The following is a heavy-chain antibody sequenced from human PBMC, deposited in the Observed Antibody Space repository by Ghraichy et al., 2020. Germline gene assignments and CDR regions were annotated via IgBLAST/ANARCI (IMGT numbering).Heavy chain of an antibody. CDR1: GGSVSSGSYY. J-gene: IGHJ2*01. D-gene: IGHD5-24*01. CDR3: ARDRGGGYKHFDL. Sequence: SETLSLTCTVSGGSVSSGSYYWSWIRQPPGKGLEWIGYIYYSGSTNYNPSLKSRVTISVDTSKNQFSLKLSSVTAADTAVYYCARDRGGGYKHFDLWCRGTLVTVSS. V-gene: IGHV4-61*01. CDR2: IYYSGST.